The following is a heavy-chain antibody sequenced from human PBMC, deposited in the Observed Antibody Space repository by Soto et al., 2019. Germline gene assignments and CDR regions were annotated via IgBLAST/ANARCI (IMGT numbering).Heavy chain of an antibody. CDR2: IYWDDDK. D-gene: IGHD3-22*01. V-gene: IGHV2-5*02. CDR1: GFSLSTSGVG. J-gene: IGHJ4*02. Sequence: QITLKESGPTLVKPTQTLTLTCTFSGFSLSTSGVGVGWIRQPPGKALEWLALIYWDDDKRYSPSLKSRLTITKDTSKNQVVLTMTNMDPVDTATYYCAHRPGLLREINYFDYWGQGTLVTVSS. CDR3: AHRPGLLREINYFDY.